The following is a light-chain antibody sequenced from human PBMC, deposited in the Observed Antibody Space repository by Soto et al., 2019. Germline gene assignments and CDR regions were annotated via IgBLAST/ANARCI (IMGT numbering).Light chain of an antibody. J-gene: IGKJ1*01. Sequence: ERATLSCRASQRASRQYLSWSPQRPDQPPRLLIYGVPMSADGPPDRFSGSGSGSEFTLTINRLEPEDVAVYYCQDFDSPQWTVGQGTKV. CDR3: QDFDSPQWT. CDR2: GVP. CDR1: QRASRQY. V-gene: IGKV3-20*01.